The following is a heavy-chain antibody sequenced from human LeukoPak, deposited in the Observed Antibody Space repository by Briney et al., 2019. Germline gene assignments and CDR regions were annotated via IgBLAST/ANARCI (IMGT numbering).Heavy chain of an antibody. CDR1: GGSISSYY. CDR3: ARLRGTSPYYYYYGMDV. J-gene: IGHJ6*02. Sequence: SETLSLTCTVSGGSISSYYWSWIRQPPGKGLEWIGYIYYSGSTNYNPSLKSRVTISVDTSKNQFSLKLSSVTAADTAVYYCARLRGTSPYYYYYGMDVWGQGTTVTVSS. V-gene: IGHV4-59*08. CDR2: IYYSGST. D-gene: IGHD2-2*01.